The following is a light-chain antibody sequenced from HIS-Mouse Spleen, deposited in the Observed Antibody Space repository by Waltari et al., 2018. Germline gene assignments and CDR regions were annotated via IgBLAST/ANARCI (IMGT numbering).Light chain of an antibody. CDR2: RNN. CDR1: SCKSGHNY. V-gene: IGLV1-47*01. J-gene: IGLJ3*02. CDR3: QAWDGSLSGGV. Sequence: QSVLTQPPSASGTPGQRVTCSCSGISCKSGHNYEYWYQQLPGTAPKLLIYRNNQRPSGVPERFSGSNSGTSATLTISGVRSEDEADYYCQAWDGSLSGGVFGGGTKLTVL.